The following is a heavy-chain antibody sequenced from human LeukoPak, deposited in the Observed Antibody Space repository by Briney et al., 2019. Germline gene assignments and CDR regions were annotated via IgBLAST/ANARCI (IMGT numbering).Heavy chain of an antibody. CDR2: INHSGST. CDR3: ARGRSGYYYSAFDI. D-gene: IGHD3-22*01. J-gene: IGHJ3*02. V-gene: IGHV4-34*01. Sequence: SETLSLTCTVSGGSISSYYWSWIRQPPGKGLEWIGEINHSGSTNYNPSLKSRVTISVDTSKNQFSLKLSSVTAADTAVYYCARGRSGYYYSAFDIWGQGTMVTVSS. CDR1: GGSISSYY.